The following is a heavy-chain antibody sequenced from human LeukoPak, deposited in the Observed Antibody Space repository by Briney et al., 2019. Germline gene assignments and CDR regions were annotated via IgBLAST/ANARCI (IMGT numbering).Heavy chain of an antibody. D-gene: IGHD6-13*01. CDR2: IYHSGST. CDR1: GGSISSGGYY. Sequence: PSETLSLTCTVSGGSISSGGYYWSWIRQPPGKGLEWIGYIYHSGSTYYNPSLKSRVTISVDRSKNQFSLKLSSVTAADTAVYYCARGLHTYSSSYYDYWGQGTLVTVSS. CDR3: ARGLHTYSSSYYDY. V-gene: IGHV4-30-2*01. J-gene: IGHJ4*02.